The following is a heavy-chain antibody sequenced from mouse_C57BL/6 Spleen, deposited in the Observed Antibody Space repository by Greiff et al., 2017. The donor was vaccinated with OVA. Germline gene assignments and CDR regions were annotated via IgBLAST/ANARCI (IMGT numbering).Heavy chain of an antibody. CDR3: ARRDYGSSYPLDY. V-gene: IGHV1-22*01. J-gene: IGHJ2*01. CDR2: INPNNGGT. CDR1: GYTFTDYN. D-gene: IGHD1-1*01. Sequence: EVKLVESGPELVKPGASVKMSCKASGYTFTDYNMHWVKQSHGKSLEWIGYINPNNGGTSYNQKFKGKATLTVNKSSSTAYMELRSLTSEDSAVYDCARRDYGSSYPLDYWGQGTTLTVSS.